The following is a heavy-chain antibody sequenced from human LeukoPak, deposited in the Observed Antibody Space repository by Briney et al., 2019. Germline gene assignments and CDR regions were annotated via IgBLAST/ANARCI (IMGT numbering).Heavy chain of an antibody. CDR2: INTNTGNP. CDR1: GYTFTSYA. D-gene: IGHD6-19*01. Sequence: RASVKVSCKASGYTFTSYAMNWVRQAPGQGLEWMGWINTNTGNPTYAQGFTGRFVFSLDTSVSTAYLQISSLKAEDTAVYYCARDARGIVVAGDAFDIWGQGTMVTVSS. CDR3: ARDARGIVVAGDAFDI. J-gene: IGHJ3*02. V-gene: IGHV7-4-1*02.